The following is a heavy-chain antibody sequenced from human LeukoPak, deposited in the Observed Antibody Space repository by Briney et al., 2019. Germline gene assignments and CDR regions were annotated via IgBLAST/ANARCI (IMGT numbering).Heavy chain of an antibody. CDR2: ISAYNGNT. J-gene: IGHJ6*03. CDR3: ARGAFYDFWSGYLDYYYMDV. Sequence: GASVKVSCKASGYTFTSYGISWVRQAPGQGLEWMGWISAYNGNTNYAQKLQGRVTMTTDTSTSTAYMELRSLRSDDTAVYYCARGAFYDFWSGYLDYYYMDVWGKGTTVTVSS. V-gene: IGHV1-18*01. D-gene: IGHD3-3*01. CDR1: GYTFTSYG.